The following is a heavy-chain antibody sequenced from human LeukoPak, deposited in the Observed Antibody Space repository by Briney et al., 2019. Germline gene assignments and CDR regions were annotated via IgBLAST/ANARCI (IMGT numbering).Heavy chain of an antibody. CDR1: GFTFSSYG. CDR2: ISGSGGTT. CDR3: AKDRNPRGSRTPVDY. V-gene: IGHV3-23*01. Sequence: QSGGSLRLSCAASGFTFSSYGMSWVRQAPGKGLEWVSGISGSGGTTYYADSVKGRFTISRDNSKNTLYLQMNSLRAEDTAVYYCAKDRNPRGSRTPVDYWGQGTLVTVSS. J-gene: IGHJ4*02. D-gene: IGHD1-26*01.